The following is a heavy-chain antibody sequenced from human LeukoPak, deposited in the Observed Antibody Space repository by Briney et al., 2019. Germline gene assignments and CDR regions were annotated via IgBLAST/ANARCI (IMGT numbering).Heavy chain of an antibody. V-gene: IGHV4-59*01. CDR2: IYYSGST. Sequence: SETLSLTCTVSGGSISSYYWSWIRQPPGKGLEWIGYIYYSGSTNYNPSLKSRVTISVDTSKNQFSLKLSSVTAADTAVYYCARLRGNYFPDYWGQGMLVTVSS. J-gene: IGHJ4*02. CDR3: ARLRGNYFPDY. D-gene: IGHD4-11*01. CDR1: GGSISSYY.